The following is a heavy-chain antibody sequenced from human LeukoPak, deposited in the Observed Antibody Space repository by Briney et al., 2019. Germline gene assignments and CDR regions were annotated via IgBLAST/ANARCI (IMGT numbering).Heavy chain of an antibody. Sequence: PGGSLRVSCAASGFTFSSYWMSWVRQAPGKGLEWVANIRQDGSEKYYVDSVKGRFTISRDNAKNSLYLQMNSLRAEDTAVYYCARDRGYCSSTSCYNWFDPWGQGTLVTVSS. J-gene: IGHJ5*02. CDR2: IRQDGSEK. CDR1: GFTFSSYW. D-gene: IGHD2-2*01. CDR3: ARDRGYCSSTSCYNWFDP. V-gene: IGHV3-7*01.